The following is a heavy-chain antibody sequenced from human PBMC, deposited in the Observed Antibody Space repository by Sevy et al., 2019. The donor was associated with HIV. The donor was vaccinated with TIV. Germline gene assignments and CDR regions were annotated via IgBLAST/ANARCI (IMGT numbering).Heavy chain of an antibody. J-gene: IGHJ6*02. D-gene: IGHD3-9*01. Sequence: SETLSLTCTVSGGSMGSYYWTWIRQPPGKGLEWIGHLYDTGSTNYNPSLESRVTISIDTSKNQFSLNLSYVTAADTAVYYCAREGGLVDYGMDVWGQGITVTVSS. CDR2: LYDTGST. CDR3: AREGGLVDYGMDV. CDR1: GGSMGSYY. V-gene: IGHV4-59*01.